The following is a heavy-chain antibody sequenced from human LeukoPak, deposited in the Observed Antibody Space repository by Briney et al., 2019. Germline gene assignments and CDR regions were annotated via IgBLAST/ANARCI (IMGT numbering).Heavy chain of an antibody. V-gene: IGHV4-59*01. J-gene: IGHJ4*02. Sequence: SETLSLTCTVSGGSINSYYWSWLRQPPGKGLEWIGYIYYSGSTNYNPSLKSRVTISVDTSKNQFSLKLSSVAAADTAVYYCARGRWAMYYFDYWGQGTLVTVSS. CDR1: GGSINSYY. CDR3: ARGRWAMYYFDY. CDR2: IYYSGST. D-gene: IGHD2-2*01.